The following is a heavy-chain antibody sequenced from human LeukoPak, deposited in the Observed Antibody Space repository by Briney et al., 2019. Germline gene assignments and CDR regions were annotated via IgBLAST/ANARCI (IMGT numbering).Heavy chain of an antibody. CDR1: GYTFTDYY. CDR2: INPSSGGT. J-gene: IGHJ4*02. D-gene: IGHD6-13*01. V-gene: IGHV1-2*02. CDR3: ARGPPRGTAAGPDF. Sequence: ASVKVSCKASGYTFTDYYMHWVRQAPGQGLEWMGWINPSSGGTNYAQKFQGRVTVTRDTSISTAFMDLSSLRSDDTAVFYCARGPPRGTAAGPDFWGQGTLVTVSS.